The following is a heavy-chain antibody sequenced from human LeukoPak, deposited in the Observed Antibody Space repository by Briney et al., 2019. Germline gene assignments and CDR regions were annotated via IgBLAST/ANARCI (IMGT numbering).Heavy chain of an antibody. D-gene: IGHD1-26*01. CDR1: GFTFSSYA. Sequence: LRLSCAASGFTFSSYAMHWVRQAPGKGLEGVAVISCDGSNKYYADSVKGRFTISRDNSKNTLYLQMNSLRAEDTAVYYCARVDPPIVGATGSYYFDYWGQGTLVTVSS. J-gene: IGHJ4*02. V-gene: IGHV3-30-3*01. CDR2: ISCDGSNK. CDR3: ARVDPPIVGATGSYYFDY.